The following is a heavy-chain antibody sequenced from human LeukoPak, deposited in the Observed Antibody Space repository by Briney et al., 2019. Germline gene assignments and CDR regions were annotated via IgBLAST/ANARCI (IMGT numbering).Heavy chain of an antibody. CDR3: ARPGWGSYEGNWFDP. V-gene: IGHV1-2*06. Sequence: ASVKVSCKAAGYTFTGYYMFWVRQAPGQGLEWMGRINPNSGGTNYAQKFQGRVTMTRDTSISTAYMELSRLRSDDTAVYYCARPGWGSYEGNWFDPWGQGTLVTVSS. CDR2: INPNSGGT. D-gene: IGHD1-26*01. J-gene: IGHJ5*02. CDR1: GYTFTGYY.